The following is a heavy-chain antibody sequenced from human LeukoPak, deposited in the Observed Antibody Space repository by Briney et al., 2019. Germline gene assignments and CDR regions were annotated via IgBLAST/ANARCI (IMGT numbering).Heavy chain of an antibody. Sequence: SETLSLTCTVSGGSISSYYWSWIRQPPRKGLEWIGYIYYGGSTNYNPSLKSRVTISVDTSKNQFSLKLSSVTAADTAVYYCATTRREDGSGSFDYWGQGALVTVSS. J-gene: IGHJ4*02. CDR3: ATTRREDGSGSFDY. CDR2: IYYGGST. D-gene: IGHD3-10*01. V-gene: IGHV4-59*08. CDR1: GGSISSYY.